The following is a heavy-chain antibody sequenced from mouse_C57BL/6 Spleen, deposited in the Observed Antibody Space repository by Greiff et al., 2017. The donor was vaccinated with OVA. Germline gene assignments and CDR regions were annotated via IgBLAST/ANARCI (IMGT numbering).Heavy chain of an antibody. J-gene: IGHJ2*01. V-gene: IGHV1-19*01. Sequence: EVQLQQSGPVLVKPGASVKMSCKASGYTFTDYYMNWVKQSHGKSLEWIGVINPYNGGTSYNQKFKGKATLTVDKSSSTAYMELNSLTSEDSAVYYCARDEGLRRDYWGQGTTLTVSS. CDR3: ARDEGLRRDY. CDR2: INPYNGGT. CDR1: GYTFTDYY. D-gene: IGHD2-4*01.